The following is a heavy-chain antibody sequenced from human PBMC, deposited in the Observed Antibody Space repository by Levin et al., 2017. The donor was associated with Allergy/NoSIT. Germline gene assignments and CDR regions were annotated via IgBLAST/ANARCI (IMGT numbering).Heavy chain of an antibody. CDR1: GFTFDDYA. J-gene: IGHJ4*02. Sequence: GGSLRLSCAASGFTFDDYAMHWVRQAPGKGLEWVSGISWNSGSIGYADSVKGRFTISRDNAKNSLYLQMNSLRAEDTALYYCAKDKHEARGPLDYWGQGTLVTVSS. D-gene: IGHD3-10*01. CDR3: AKDKHEARGPLDY. CDR2: ISWNSGSI. V-gene: IGHV3-9*01.